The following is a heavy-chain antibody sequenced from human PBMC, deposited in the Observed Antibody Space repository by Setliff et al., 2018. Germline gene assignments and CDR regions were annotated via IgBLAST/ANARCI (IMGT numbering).Heavy chain of an antibody. Sequence: PGGSLRLSCAASGFTFSSYAMSWVRQAPGKGLEWVSAISGSGGSTYYADSVKGRFTISRDNSKNTLYLQMNSLRAEDTAVYYCAKNGFGVVALGVNNWFDPWGQGTRVTV. CDR1: GFTFSSYA. D-gene: IGHD3-10*01. CDR2: ISGSGGST. V-gene: IGHV3-23*01. CDR3: AKNGFGVVALGVNNWFDP. J-gene: IGHJ5*02.